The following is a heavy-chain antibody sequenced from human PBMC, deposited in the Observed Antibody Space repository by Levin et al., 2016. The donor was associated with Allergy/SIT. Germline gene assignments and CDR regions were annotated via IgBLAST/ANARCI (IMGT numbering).Heavy chain of an antibody. CDR2: IYHSGST. Sequence: GSLRLSCAVSGGSISSSNWWSWVRQPPGKGLEWIGEIYHSGSTNYNPSLKSRVTISVDKSKNQFSLKLSSVTAADTAVYYCARDGAMVRGVIRGCWFDPWGQGTLVTVSS. CDR1: GGSISSSNW. CDR3: ARDGAMVRGVIRGCWFDP. D-gene: IGHD3-10*01. J-gene: IGHJ5*02. V-gene: IGHV4-4*02.